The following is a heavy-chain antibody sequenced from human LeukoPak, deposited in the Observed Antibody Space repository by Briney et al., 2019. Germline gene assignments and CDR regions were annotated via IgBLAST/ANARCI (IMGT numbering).Heavy chain of an antibody. CDR2: IYYSGST. Sequence: PSETLSLTCTVSGGSISSYYWSWIRQPPGKGLEWIGYIYYSGSTNYNPSLKSRVTISVDTSKNQFSLKLNSVTAADTAVYYCARHINCGGDCSFDCWGQGTLVTVSS. CDR3: ARHINCGGDCSFDC. D-gene: IGHD2-21*02. CDR1: GGSISSYY. J-gene: IGHJ4*02. V-gene: IGHV4-59*08.